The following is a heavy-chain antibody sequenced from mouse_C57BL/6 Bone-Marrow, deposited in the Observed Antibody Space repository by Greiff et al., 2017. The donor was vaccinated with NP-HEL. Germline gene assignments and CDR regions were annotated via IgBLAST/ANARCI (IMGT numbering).Heavy chain of an antibody. Sequence: QVQLQQPGAELVMPGASVKLSCKASGYTFTSYWMHWVKQRPGQGLEWIGEIDPSDSYTNYNQKFKGKSTLTVDKSSSTAYMQLSSLTSEDSAVYYCARPYYYGSSPPYWYFDVWGTGTTVTVSS. J-gene: IGHJ1*03. V-gene: IGHV1-69*01. CDR1: GYTFTSYW. CDR3: ARPYYYGSSPPYWYFDV. D-gene: IGHD1-1*01. CDR2: IDPSDSYT.